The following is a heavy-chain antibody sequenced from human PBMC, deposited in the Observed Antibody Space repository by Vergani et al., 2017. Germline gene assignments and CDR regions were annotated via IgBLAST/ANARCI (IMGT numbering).Heavy chain of an antibody. Sequence: QVQLVQSGAEVKKPGASVKVSCKASGYTFTSYAMHWVRQAPGQRLEWMGWINAGNGNTKYSQKFQGRVTITRDTSASTAYMELSSLRSEDTAVYYCARYSPRGTPRRGMDVWGQGTTVTVSS. CDR1: GYTFTSYA. CDR2: INAGNGNT. J-gene: IGHJ6*02. V-gene: IGHV1-3*01. CDR3: ARYSPRGTPRRGMDV. D-gene: IGHD2-21*01.